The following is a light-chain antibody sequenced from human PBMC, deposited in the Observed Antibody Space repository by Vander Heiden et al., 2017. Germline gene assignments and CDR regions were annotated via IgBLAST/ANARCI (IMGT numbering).Light chain of an antibody. CDR1: QSVLYSVNNKNH. CDR3: QQFYSTLVT. CDR2: WAS. Sequence: DLVMTQSPDSLAVSLGERATINCTPTQSVLYSVNNKNHLAWYQQKPGQPPKLLIYWASTRESGVPDRFSGSGSGTDFTLTISSLQAEDVAVYYCQQFYSTLVTFGGGTKVEIK. J-gene: IGKJ4*01. V-gene: IGKV4-1*01.